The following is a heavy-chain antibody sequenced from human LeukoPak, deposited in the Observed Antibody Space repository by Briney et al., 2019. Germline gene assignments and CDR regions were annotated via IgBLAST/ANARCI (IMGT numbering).Heavy chain of an antibody. CDR2: IYYSGST. J-gene: IGHJ4*02. D-gene: IGHD4-17*01. CDR1: GYSISSSNW. V-gene: IGHV4-28*03. CDR3: ARANGHGDYSLGY. Sequence: SETLSLTCAVSGYSISSSNWWGWIRQPPGKGLEWIGYIYYSGSTNYNPSLKSRVTISVDTSKNQFSLKLSSVTAADTAVYYCARANGHGDYSLGYWGQGTLVTVSS.